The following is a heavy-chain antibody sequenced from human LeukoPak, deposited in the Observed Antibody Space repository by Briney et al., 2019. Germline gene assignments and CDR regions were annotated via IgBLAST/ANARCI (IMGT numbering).Heavy chain of an antibody. CDR3: ARGNSGSSYVEDYYGMDV. CDR1: GFTVSSNY. J-gene: IGHJ6*02. D-gene: IGHD1-26*01. CDR2: IYSGGST. V-gene: IGHV3-53*01. Sequence: GGSLRLSCAASGFTVSSNYMSWVRQAPGKGLEWVSVIYSGGSTYYADSVKGRFTISRDNSKNTLYLHMNSLRAEDTAVYYCARGNSGSSYVEDYYGMDVWGQGTTVTVSS.